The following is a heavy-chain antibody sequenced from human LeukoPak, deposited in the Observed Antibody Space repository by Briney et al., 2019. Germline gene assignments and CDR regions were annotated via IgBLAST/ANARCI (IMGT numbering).Heavy chain of an antibody. CDR1: GYSFTSYW. D-gene: IGHD1-7*01. Sequence: GESLKISCKGSGYSFTSYWIGWVRQMPGKGLEWMGIIYPGDSDTRYSPSFQGQVTISADKSISTAYLQWSSLKASDTAKYYCARPSGYGITGTTPLGYWGQGTLVTVSS. CDR2: IYPGDSDT. V-gene: IGHV5-51*01. J-gene: IGHJ4*02. CDR3: ARPSGYGITGTTPLGY.